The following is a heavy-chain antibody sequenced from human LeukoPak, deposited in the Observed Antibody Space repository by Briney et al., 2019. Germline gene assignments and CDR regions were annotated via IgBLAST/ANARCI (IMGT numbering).Heavy chain of an antibody. CDR3: GRAGGSTWYGNWFDP. J-gene: IGHJ5*02. V-gene: IGHV6-1*01. CDR2: TYYRSKWYN. CDR1: GDSVSGNSVA. Sequence: SQTLSLTCAISGDSVSGNSVAWNWIRQSPSRGREWLGRTYYRSKWYNDYAESVKSRITINADTSKNQFSLQLNSVTPEDTAVYYCGRAGGSTWYGNWFDPWGHGTLVTVSS. D-gene: IGHD6-13*01.